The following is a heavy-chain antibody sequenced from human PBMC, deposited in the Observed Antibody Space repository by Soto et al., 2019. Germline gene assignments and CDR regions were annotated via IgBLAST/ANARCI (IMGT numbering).Heavy chain of an antibody. J-gene: IGHJ6*02. CDR3: ARDHLILPAHDFFYGSDV. CDR1: GFTFSMYS. Sequence: GGSLRLSCEVSGFTFSMYSMSWVRQSPGKGLEWVAKIPQDGVDGHYADSVKGRFIISRDNDKNSLHLQLNNLRAEDTAVYYCARDHLILPAHDFFYGSDVWGRGPRSPSP. V-gene: IGHV3-7*03. D-gene: IGHD2-21*02. CDR2: IPQDGVDG.